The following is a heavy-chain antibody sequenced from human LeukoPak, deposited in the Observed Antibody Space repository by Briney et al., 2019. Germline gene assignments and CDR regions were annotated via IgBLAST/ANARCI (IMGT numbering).Heavy chain of an antibody. CDR2: TRNKANSYTT. Sequence: GGSLRLSCAASGFTLSDHYMVWVRQAPGKGLEWFGGTRNKANSYTTDYAASVKGRFTISRDDSKSSLYLQMNSLKTEDTAVYYCARDTTVSFDYWGRGTLVTVSS. CDR1: GFTLSDHY. CDR3: ARDTTVSFDY. D-gene: IGHD1-14*01. V-gene: IGHV3-72*01. J-gene: IGHJ4*02.